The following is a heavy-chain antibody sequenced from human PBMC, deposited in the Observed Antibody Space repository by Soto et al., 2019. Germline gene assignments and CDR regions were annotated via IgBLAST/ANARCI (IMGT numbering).Heavy chain of an antibody. CDR2: ITWNSRSI. CDR3: AKGVEGGYDPYYFDC. V-gene: IGHV3-9*01. Sequence: EVQLVESGGGLVQPGRSLRLSCAASGFTFDDYAVHWVRQAPGKGVVWVSGITWNSRSIAYADSVKGRFTISRDNAKNSLYLQMNSLRAEDTALYYCAKGVEGGYDPYYFDCWGQGTLVTVSS. CDR1: GFTFDDYA. D-gene: IGHD5-12*01. J-gene: IGHJ4*02.